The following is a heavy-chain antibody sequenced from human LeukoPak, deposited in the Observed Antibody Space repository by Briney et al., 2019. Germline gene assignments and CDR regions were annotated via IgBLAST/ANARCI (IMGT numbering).Heavy chain of an antibody. V-gene: IGHV3-30*19. CDR1: GFTFSSYG. CDR2: ISYDGNNK. Sequence: GGSLRLSCAASGFTFSSYGMHWVRQAPGKGLEWAAVISYDGNNKYYPDSVRGRFTISRDNSKKTLYLQMNSLRAEDTAVYYCAREYYYDRSGYYGWFDPWGQGTLVTVSS. CDR3: AREYYYDRSGYYGWFDP. D-gene: IGHD3-22*01. J-gene: IGHJ5*02.